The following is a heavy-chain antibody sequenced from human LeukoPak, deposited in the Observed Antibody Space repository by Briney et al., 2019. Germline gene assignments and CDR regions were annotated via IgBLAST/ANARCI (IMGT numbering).Heavy chain of an antibody. V-gene: IGHV4-31*03. Sequence: SETLSLTCTVSGGSISSGGYYWSWIRQHPGKGLERIGYIYYSGSIYYSPSLKSRVTMSVDTSKNQFSLNLSSVTAADTAVYYCARYLGGDRDFDYWGQGTLVTVSS. CDR1: GGSISSGGYY. J-gene: IGHJ4*02. CDR2: IYYSGSI. D-gene: IGHD2-15*01. CDR3: ARYLGGDRDFDY.